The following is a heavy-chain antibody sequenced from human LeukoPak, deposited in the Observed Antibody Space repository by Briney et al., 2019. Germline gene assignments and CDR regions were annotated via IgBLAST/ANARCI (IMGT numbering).Heavy chain of an antibody. D-gene: IGHD3-9*01. Sequence: PGESLRLSCAASGFTFSSYSMNWVRQAPGKGLEWVSSISSSSSYIYYADSVKGRFTISRDNAKNSLYLQMNGLRAEDTAVYYCARDDNDILTGYRGFDYWGQGTLVTVSS. V-gene: IGHV3-21*01. CDR1: GFTFSSYS. CDR3: ARDDNDILTGYRGFDY. CDR2: ISSSSSYI. J-gene: IGHJ4*02.